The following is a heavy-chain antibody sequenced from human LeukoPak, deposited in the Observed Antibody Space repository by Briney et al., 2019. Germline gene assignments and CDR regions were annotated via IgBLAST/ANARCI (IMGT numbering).Heavy chain of an antibody. CDR2: ISPNSGGT. V-gene: IGHV1-2*02. Sequence: ASVKVSCKASGYTFTGYYMHWVRQAPGQGLEWMGWISPNSGGTNYAQKFQGRVTMTRDTSISTAYMELSRLRSDDTAVYYCARMVRLYCSGGSCYSNYYGMDAWGQGTTVTVSS. J-gene: IGHJ6*02. D-gene: IGHD2-15*01. CDR1: GYTFTGYY. CDR3: ARMVRLYCSGGSCYSNYYGMDA.